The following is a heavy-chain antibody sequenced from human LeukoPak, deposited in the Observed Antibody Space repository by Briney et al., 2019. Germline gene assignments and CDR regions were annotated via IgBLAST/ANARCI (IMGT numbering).Heavy chain of an antibody. J-gene: IGHJ4*02. CDR2: ISYSGDTK. D-gene: IGHD3-22*01. CDR1: EFTFSDYY. V-gene: IGHV3-11*01. Sequence: PGGSLRLSCAASEFTFSDYYMSWIRQAPGKGLEWVSYISYSGDTKYYADSVKGRFTVSRDNAKNSLYLQMNSLRAEDTAVYYCARDLYYYDSGDLVDYWGQGTLVTVSS. CDR3: ARDLYYYDSGDLVDY.